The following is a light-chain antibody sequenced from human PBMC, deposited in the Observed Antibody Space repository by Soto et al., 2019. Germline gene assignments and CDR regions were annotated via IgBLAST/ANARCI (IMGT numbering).Light chain of an antibody. V-gene: IGLV2-11*01. Sequence: QSVLTQPRSVSGSPGQSVTISFTGTSNDFGGYNYVSWYQQHPGKAPKLMIYDVSKRPSGVPDRFSGSKSGNTASLTISGLQAEDEADYYCCSYAGSYTFYVFGTGTKVTV. CDR3: CSYAGSYTFYV. CDR1: SNDFGGYNY. J-gene: IGLJ1*01. CDR2: DVS.